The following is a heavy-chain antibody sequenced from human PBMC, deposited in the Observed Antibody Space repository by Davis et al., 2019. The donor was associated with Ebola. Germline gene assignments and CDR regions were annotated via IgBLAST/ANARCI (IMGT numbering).Heavy chain of an antibody. Sequence: SETLSLTCTVSGGSISSSSYYWGWIRQPPGKGLEWIGSIYYSGSTYYNPSLKSRVTISVDTSKNQFSLKLSSVTAADTAVYYCAGRYYYDSSAYYPFDYWGQGTLVAVSS. CDR2: IYYSGST. V-gene: IGHV4-39*01. CDR1: GGSISSSSYY. CDR3: AGRYYYDSSAYYPFDY. D-gene: IGHD3-22*01. J-gene: IGHJ4*02.